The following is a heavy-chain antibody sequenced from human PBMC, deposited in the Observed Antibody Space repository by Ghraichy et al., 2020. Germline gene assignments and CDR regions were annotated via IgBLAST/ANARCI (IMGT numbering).Heavy chain of an antibody. V-gene: IGHV3-20*01. CDR1: GFTFADYG. CDR3: ARLWFGESGGY. Sequence: LSLTCVTSGFTFADYGMSWVRQAPGKGLEWVSGINYNGESTGYAGSVKGRFTISRDNAKNSLYLQMNSLRAEDTAFYHCARLWFGESGGYWGQGILVTVSS. J-gene: IGHJ4*02. CDR2: INYNGEST. D-gene: IGHD3-10*01.